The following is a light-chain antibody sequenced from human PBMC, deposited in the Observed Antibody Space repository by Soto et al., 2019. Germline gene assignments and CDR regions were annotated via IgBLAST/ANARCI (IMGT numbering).Light chain of an antibody. V-gene: IGKV3-20*01. CDR1: QSVTSNK. CDR2: AAS. Sequence: ENVLTQSPVTLSLSPGERATLSCRASQSVTSNKVAWFQQNPGQAPRLLIRAASSRATGIPDRFSGSGSATDFTLTITSLEPEDFAVYCCQQYGSPPPYTFGQGTKLEIK. J-gene: IGKJ2*01. CDR3: QQYGSPPPYT.